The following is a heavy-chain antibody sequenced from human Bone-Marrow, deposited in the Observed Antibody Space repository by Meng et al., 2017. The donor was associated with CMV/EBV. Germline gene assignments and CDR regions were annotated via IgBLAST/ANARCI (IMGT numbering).Heavy chain of an antibody. V-gene: IGHV1-8*01. CDR2: MNPNSGNT. CDR3: ARVGGPLNGDYYDY. J-gene: IGHJ4*02. CDR1: GYTFTTYD. Sequence: ASVKVSCKASGYTFTTYDINWVRQAPGQGLEWMGWMNPNSGNTGYAQKFQGRVTMTRLTSLTTAYMELSSLTSDDTAVYYCARVGGPLNGDYYDYWGPGTLVTVSS. D-gene: IGHD4-17*01.